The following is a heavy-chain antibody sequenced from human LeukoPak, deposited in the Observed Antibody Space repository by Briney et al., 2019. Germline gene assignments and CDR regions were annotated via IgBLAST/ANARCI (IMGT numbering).Heavy chain of an antibody. J-gene: IGHJ3*02. D-gene: IGHD2-2*02. CDR3: ARHPFYCSSTSCYNDAFDI. V-gene: IGHV4-39*01. CDR2: IYYSGST. CDR1: GGSISSSSYY. Sequence: SETLSLTCTVSGGSISSSSYYWGWIRQPPGKGLEWIGSIYYSGSTYYNPSLKSRVTIPVDTSKNQFSLKLSSVTAADTAVYYCARHPFYCSSTSCYNDAFDIWGQGTMVTVSS.